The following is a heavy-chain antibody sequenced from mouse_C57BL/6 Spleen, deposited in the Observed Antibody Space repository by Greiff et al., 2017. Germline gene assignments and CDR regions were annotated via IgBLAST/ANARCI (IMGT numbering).Heavy chain of an antibody. D-gene: IGHD2-4*01. CDR3: ARSTMITEGYFDV. V-gene: IGHV1-50*01. CDR2: IDPSDSYT. J-gene: IGHJ1*03. Sequence: QVHVKQPGAELVKPGASVKLSCKASGYTFTSYWMQWVKQRPGQGLEWIGEIDPSDSYTNYNQKFKGKATLTVDTSSSTAYMQLSSLTSEDSAVYYCARSTMITEGYFDVWGTGTTVTVSS. CDR1: GYTFTSYW.